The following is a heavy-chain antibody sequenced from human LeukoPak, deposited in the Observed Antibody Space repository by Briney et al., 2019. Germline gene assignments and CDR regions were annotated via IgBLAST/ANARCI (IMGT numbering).Heavy chain of an antibody. CDR1: GGSISGSSYY. D-gene: IGHD2-2*02. V-gene: IGHV4-39*02. CDR2: IYYSGST. J-gene: IGHJ4*02. Sequence: SETLSLTCTVSGGSISGSSYYWGWIRQPPGKGLEWIGSIYYSGSTYYNPSLKSRVTISVDTSKNQFSLKLNSVTATDTAVYYCARDSCSSTSCYISEWGQGTLVTVSS. CDR3: ARDSCSSTSCYISE.